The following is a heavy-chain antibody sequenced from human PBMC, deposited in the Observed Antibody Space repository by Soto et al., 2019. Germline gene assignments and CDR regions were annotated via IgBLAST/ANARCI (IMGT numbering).Heavy chain of an antibody. CDR1: GLTVSAKKY. CDR2: LYDVDGT. J-gene: IGHJ4*02. CDR3: GKERRGSGWFVCDY. D-gene: IGHD6-19*01. V-gene: IGHV3-53*01. Sequence: DVQLVESGGGLIQPGESLRLSCAAFGLTVSAKKYMAWVRQAPGKGLEWVSALYDVDGTYYADSVKGRFTTSRDSSKTIVYLQMNSLRADDTAVYYCGKERRGSGWFVCDYWGQGELVTVSS.